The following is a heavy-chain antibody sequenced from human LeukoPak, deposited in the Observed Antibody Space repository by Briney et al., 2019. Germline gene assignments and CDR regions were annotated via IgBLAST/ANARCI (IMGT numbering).Heavy chain of an antibody. CDR2: ISGSGGST. D-gene: IGHD2-2*01. Sequence: GGSLRLSCAASGFTFSSYAMSWVRQAPGKGLEWVSAISGSGGSTYYADSVEGRFTISRDNSKNTLYLQMNSLRAEDTAVYYCAKGGKKVVVPAALDYWGQGTLVTVSS. CDR1: GFTFSSYA. CDR3: AKGGKKVVVPAALDY. V-gene: IGHV3-23*01. J-gene: IGHJ4*02.